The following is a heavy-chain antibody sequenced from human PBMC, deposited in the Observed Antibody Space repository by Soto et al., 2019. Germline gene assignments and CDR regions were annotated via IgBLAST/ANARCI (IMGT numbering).Heavy chain of an antibody. V-gene: IGHV1-3*01. D-gene: IGHD4-17*01. Sequence: ASVKVSCKASGYTFTSYAMHWVRQATGQRLEWMGWINAGNGNTKYSQKFQGRVTITRDTSASTAYMELSSLRSEDTAVYYCARAVSYGDYPFVGYWGQGTQVTVSS. CDR1: GYTFTSYA. J-gene: IGHJ4*02. CDR3: ARAVSYGDYPFVGY. CDR2: INAGNGNT.